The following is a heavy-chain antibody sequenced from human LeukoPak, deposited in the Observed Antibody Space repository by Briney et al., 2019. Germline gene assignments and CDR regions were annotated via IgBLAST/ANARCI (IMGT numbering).Heavy chain of an antibody. CDR2: ISGSGRDT. V-gene: IGHV3-23*01. CDR3: AKVSWGELLSDDFDY. Sequence: QTGGSLRLSCAASGFTFSSYAVSWVRHPPGKGLEWVSSISGSGRDTYYADTVKGRFTISRDNSKNTLFLQMNSLRAEDTAVYYCAKVSWGELLSDDFDYWGQGTLVTVSS. CDR1: GFTFSSYA. J-gene: IGHJ4*02. D-gene: IGHD1-26*01.